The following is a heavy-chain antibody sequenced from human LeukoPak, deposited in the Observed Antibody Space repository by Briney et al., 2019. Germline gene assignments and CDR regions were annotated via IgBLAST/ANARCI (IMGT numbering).Heavy chain of an antibody. Sequence: ASVKVSCKASGYTFSSYAIHWVRQAPGQGLEWMGIINPSGGSTNYAQKFQGRVTMTRDTSTSTVYMELSSLRSEDSAVYYCARWTTTYLDYWGQGTLVTVSS. CDR1: GYTFSSYA. J-gene: IGHJ4*02. CDR2: INPSGGST. D-gene: IGHD4-11*01. CDR3: ARWTTTYLDY. V-gene: IGHV1-46*01.